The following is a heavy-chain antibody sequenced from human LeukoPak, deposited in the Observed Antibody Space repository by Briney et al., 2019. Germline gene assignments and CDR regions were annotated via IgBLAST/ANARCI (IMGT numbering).Heavy chain of an antibody. CDR2: IYYSGST. CDR1: GGSISSGVYY. J-gene: IGHJ5*02. CDR3: ARHLGGKWFDP. D-gene: IGHD4-23*01. Sequence: SETLSLTCTVSGGSISSGVYYWNWIRQHPGKGLEWIGYIYYSGSTYYNPSLKSRVIISVDTSKNQFSLKLSSVTAADTAVYYCARHLGGKWFDPWGQGTLVTVSS. V-gene: IGHV4-31*03.